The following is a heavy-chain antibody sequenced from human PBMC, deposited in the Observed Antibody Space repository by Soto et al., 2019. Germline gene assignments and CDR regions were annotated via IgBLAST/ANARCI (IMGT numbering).Heavy chain of an antibody. CDR3: ARSELPTVTAPAGLSEV. D-gene: IGHD2-2*01. J-gene: IGHJ4*02. CDR2: ISTYDDTI. V-gene: IGHV3-11*01. Sequence: QVPLVESGGGLVKPGGSLRLSCAASGFSFTDLYMSWIRQAPGKGLEWLSYISTYDDTIYYAVSVQGPFTNSRDNAKNTLFLQITNLRAEDTAVYYCARSELPTVTAPAGLSEVWGQGTLVTVSS. CDR1: GFSFTDLY.